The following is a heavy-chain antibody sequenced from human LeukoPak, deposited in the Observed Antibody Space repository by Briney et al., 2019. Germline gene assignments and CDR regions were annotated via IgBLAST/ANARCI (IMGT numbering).Heavy chain of an antibody. CDR3: ASVPKYQLLSGAFDI. CDR1: GGTSSNYA. J-gene: IGHJ3*02. V-gene: IGHV1-69*13. Sequence: ASVKVSCKASGGTSSNYAISWVRQAPGQGLEWMGGIIPIFGTANYAQKFQGRVTITADESTSTAYMELSSLRSEDTAVYYCASVPKYQLLSGAFDIWGQGTMVTVSS. D-gene: IGHD2-2*01. CDR2: IIPIFGTA.